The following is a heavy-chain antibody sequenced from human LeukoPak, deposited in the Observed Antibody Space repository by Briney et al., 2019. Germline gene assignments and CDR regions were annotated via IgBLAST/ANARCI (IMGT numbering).Heavy chain of an antibody. D-gene: IGHD3-16*02. CDR1: GGSISSTGYY. J-gene: IGHJ4*02. V-gene: IGHV4-39*01. Sequence: SETLSLTCTVSGGSISSTGYYWGWIRQPPGKGLEWIGSIYYSGSTYDNPSLKSRVTISVDTSKNQFSLKLTSVTAADTAVYYCARFDRGGDYFDYWGQGTLVTVSS. CDR3: ARFDRGGDYFDY. CDR2: IYYSGST.